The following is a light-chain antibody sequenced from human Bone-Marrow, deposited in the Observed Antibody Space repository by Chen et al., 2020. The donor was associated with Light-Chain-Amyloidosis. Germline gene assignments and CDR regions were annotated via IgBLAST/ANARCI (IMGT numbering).Light chain of an antibody. CDR1: DLPTKY. CDR2: RDT. CDR3: QSADSSGTYEVI. V-gene: IGLV3-25*03. Sequence: SYELTQPPSVSVSPGQTARINCSGDDLPTKYAYWYQQKPGQAPVLVIHRDTERPSGISDRFSGSSSGTTAPLTISGVQAEDEADYHCQSADSSGTYEVIFGGGTKLTVL. J-gene: IGLJ2*01.